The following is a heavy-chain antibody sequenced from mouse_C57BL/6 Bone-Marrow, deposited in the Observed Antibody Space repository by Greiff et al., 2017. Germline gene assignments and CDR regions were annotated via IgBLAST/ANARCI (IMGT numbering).Heavy chain of an antibody. Sequence: VQLVEPGAELARPGASVKLSCKASGYTFTSYGISWVKQRTGQGLEWIGEIYPRSGNTYYNEKFKGKATLTADKSSSTAYMELRSLTSGDSAVYFCARVRRLITTEVGFDYWGQGTTLTVSS. J-gene: IGHJ2*01. CDR2: IYPRSGNT. V-gene: IGHV1-81*01. CDR1: GYTFTSYG. CDR3: ARVRRLITTEVGFDY. D-gene: IGHD1-1*01.